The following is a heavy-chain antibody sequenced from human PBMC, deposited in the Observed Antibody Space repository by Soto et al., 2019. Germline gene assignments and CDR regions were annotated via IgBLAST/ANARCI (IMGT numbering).Heavy chain of an antibody. J-gene: IGHJ6*02. CDR1: GYTFTSYG. D-gene: IGHD3-3*01. Sequence: WASVKVSCKASGYTFTSYGISWVRQAPGQGLEWMGWISAYNGNTNYAQRLQGRVTMTRVTSTSTAYMELRSLRSDDTAVYYCARGPKYYDFWSGYYLYYGMDVWGQGTTVTVSS. CDR2: ISAYNGNT. CDR3: ARGPKYYDFWSGYYLYYGMDV. V-gene: IGHV1-18*01.